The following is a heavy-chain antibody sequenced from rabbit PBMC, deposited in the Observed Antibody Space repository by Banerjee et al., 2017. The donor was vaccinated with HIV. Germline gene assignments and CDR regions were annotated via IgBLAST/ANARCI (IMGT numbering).Heavy chain of an antibody. CDR2: IYVGGSGST. CDR3: ARGGNL. J-gene: IGHJ4*01. Sequence: QQQLEESGGGLVKPGGTLTLTCTASGFSFSSYYYMCWVRQAPGKGLEWIACIYVGGSGSTWYASWAKGRFTISEPSSTTVTLQMTSLTVADTATYFCARGGNLWGPGTLVTVS. CDR1: GFSFSSYYY. V-gene: IGHV1S45*01.